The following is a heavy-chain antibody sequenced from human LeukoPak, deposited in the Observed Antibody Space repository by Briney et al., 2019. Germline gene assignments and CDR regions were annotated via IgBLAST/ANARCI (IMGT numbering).Heavy chain of an antibody. J-gene: IGHJ5*02. CDR2: INHSGST. CDR3: ARGGSYYTWFDP. Sequence: SETLSLTCAVYGGSFSGYYWSWIRQPPGKGLEWIGEINHSGSTNYNPSLKSRVIISVDTSKNQFSLKLSSVTAADTAMYYCARGGSYYTWFDPWGQGTLVTVSS. V-gene: IGHV4-34*01. D-gene: IGHD3-10*01. CDR1: GGSFSGYY.